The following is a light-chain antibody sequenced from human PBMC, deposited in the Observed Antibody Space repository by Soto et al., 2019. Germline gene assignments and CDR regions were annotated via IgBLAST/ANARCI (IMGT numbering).Light chain of an antibody. V-gene: IGLV1-40*01. Sequence: QSVLTQPPSVSGAPGQRVTISCTGSSSNIGAGYDVHWYQQLPGTAPKLLIYGNYNRPSGVPDRFSASKSGTSTSLAITGLQAEDEADYYCQSYDSSLSGSVFGGGTKVTVL. CDR3: QSYDSSLSGSV. CDR2: GNY. CDR1: SSNIGAGYD. J-gene: IGLJ2*01.